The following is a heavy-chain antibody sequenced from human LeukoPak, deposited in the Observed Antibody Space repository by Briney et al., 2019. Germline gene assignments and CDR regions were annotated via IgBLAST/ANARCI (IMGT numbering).Heavy chain of an antibody. CDR3: ARVGVAAAACFDY. V-gene: IGHV4-39*07. CDR2: IYYTGST. J-gene: IGHJ4*02. CDR1: GASISNSIYY. Sequence: SETLSLTCTVSGASISNSIYYWGWIRQPPGKGLEWIGSIYYTGSTYYNPSLKSRVTISVDTSKNQFSLKLSSVTAADTAVYYCARVGVAAAACFDYWGQGTLVTVSS. D-gene: IGHD6-13*01.